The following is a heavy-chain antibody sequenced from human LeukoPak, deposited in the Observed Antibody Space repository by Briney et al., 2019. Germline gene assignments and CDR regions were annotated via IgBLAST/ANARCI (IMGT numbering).Heavy chain of an antibody. CDR1: GGSFSGYY. Sequence: SETLSLTCAVYGGSFSGYYWSWIRQPPGKGLEWIGEINHSASTNYNPSLKSRVTISVDTSKNQFSLKLSSVTAADTAVYYCARGLGGSQSVNWFDPWGQGTLVTVSS. V-gene: IGHV4-34*01. D-gene: IGHD1-26*01. J-gene: IGHJ5*02. CDR3: ARGLGGSQSVNWFDP. CDR2: INHSAST.